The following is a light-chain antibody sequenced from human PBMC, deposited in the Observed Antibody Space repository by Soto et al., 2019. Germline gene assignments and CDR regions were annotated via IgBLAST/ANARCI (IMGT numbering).Light chain of an antibody. V-gene: IGKV4-1*01. CDR3: QQYNSWPLT. J-gene: IGKJ1*01. Sequence: DIVMTQSPDSLAVSLGERATINCKSSQSVLYSPNNENYLAWYQQKPGQAPRLLIYDASSRATGIPDRFSGSGSGTEFTLTISRLESEDFAVYYCQQYNSWPLTFGQGTKVDIK. CDR2: DAS. CDR1: QSVLYSPNNENY.